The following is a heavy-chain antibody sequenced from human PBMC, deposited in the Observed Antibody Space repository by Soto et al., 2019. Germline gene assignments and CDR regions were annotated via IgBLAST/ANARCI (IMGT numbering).Heavy chain of an antibody. Sequence: QVQLVQSGSGVKKPGASVKVSCKASGYTFNSNGISWVRQAPGQGLEWMGWISAYNGNTNFAQKLQDRVTMTTDTSTSTAYMELRSLRSDDTAVYYCARDSSDSSAYNFWGQGTLVTVSS. CDR3: ARDSSDSSAYNF. V-gene: IGHV1-18*04. D-gene: IGHD3-22*01. J-gene: IGHJ4*02. CDR1: GYTFNSNG. CDR2: ISAYNGNT.